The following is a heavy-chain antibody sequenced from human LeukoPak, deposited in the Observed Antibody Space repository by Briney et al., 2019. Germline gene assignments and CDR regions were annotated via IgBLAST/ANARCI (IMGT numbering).Heavy chain of an antibody. CDR3: ARDWAGGPHDY. V-gene: IGHV3-11*04. J-gene: IGHJ4*02. Sequence: PGGSLRLSCAASGFTFSDYYMSWIRQAPGKGLEWISYISDSGNNIYYVDSVKGRFTTSRDNAKNSLYLQMNSLRAEDTAVYYCARDWAGGPHDYWGQGTLVTVSS. CDR1: GFTFSDYY. D-gene: IGHD3-10*01. CDR2: ISDSGNNI.